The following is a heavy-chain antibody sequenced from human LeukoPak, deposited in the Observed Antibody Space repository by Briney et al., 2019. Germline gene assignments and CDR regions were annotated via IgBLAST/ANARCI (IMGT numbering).Heavy chain of an antibody. J-gene: IGHJ6*03. CDR2: IYSGGST. D-gene: IGHD3-9*01. CDR1: EFSVGSNY. CDR3: ARDQAVLRYFDWLSPYYYYYMDV. V-gene: IGHV3-66*01. Sequence: PGGSLRLSCAASEFSVGSNYMTWVRQAPGKGLEWVSLIYSGGSTYYADSVKGRFTISRDNSKNTLYLQMNSLRAEDTAVYYCARDQAVLRYFDWLSPYYYYYMDVWGKGTTVTVSS.